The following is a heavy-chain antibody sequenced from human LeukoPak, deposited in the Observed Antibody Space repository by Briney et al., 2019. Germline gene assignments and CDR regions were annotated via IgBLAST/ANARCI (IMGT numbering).Heavy chain of an antibody. CDR1: GGSFSGYY. CDR3: ARVGRNVLRLFPAFDP. D-gene: IGHD3-3*01. Sequence: SETLSLTCAVYGGSFSGYYWSWIRQPPGKGLEWSGEINHSGSTNYNPSLKSGVTISVDTSKTPFSLKLSSVTAADTAVSYCARVGRNVLRLFPAFDPWGQGTLVTVSS. CDR2: INHSGST. V-gene: IGHV4-34*01. J-gene: IGHJ5*02.